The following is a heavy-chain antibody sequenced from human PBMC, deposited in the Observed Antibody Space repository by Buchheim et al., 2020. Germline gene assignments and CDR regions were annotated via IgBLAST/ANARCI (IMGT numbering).Heavy chain of an antibody. D-gene: IGHD3-22*01. CDR2: IYYSGST. CDR3: ARVDYYDSSGYYDVDY. J-gene: IGHJ4*02. CDR1: GGSISGSSYH. Sequence: QLQLQESGPGLVKPSETLSLTCTVSGGSISGSSYHWGWIRQPPGKGLEWIGSIYYSGSTYYNPSLKSRVSISIDTSQNQFPLKLSSVTAADTAVYYYARVDYYDSSGYYDVDYWGQGTL. V-gene: IGHV4-39*07.